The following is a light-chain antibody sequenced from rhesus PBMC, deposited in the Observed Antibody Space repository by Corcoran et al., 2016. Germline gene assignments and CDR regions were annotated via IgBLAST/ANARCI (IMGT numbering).Light chain of an antibody. CDR3: VQAIAFPRT. J-gene: IGKJ1*01. CDR2: GGS. Sequence: DIVMTQTPLSLSITPGEPASISCRSSQTLLHTNGNTYLHWYLQKPGPSPQLLFYGGSIRGSGVPDRFSGRGSGTDFTLKINNVEAEDVGVYYCVQAIAFPRTFGQGTKVDIK. V-gene: IGKV2-72*02. CDR1: QTLLHTNGNTY.